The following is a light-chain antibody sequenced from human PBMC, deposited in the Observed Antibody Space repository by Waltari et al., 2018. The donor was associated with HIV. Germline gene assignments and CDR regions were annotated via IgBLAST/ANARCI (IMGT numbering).Light chain of an antibody. V-gene: IGLV3-25*03. Sequence: SYDLTQSPSVSVSPGQTARIPCSGDAFTKQYVYWYQQKPGQAPVLVISKDNERPSGIPSRFSGFSSGTTVTLTISGVQAEDEADYYCQSADNSGTYDVVFGGGTKLTVL. J-gene: IGLJ2*01. CDR1: AFTKQY. CDR3: QSADNSGTYDVV. CDR2: KDN.